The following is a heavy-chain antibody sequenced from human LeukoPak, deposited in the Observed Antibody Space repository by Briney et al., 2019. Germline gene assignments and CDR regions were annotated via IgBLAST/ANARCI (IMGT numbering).Heavy chain of an antibody. CDR2: INIDGSST. V-gene: IGHV3-74*01. J-gene: IGHJ6*03. CDR1: GFTLSNYW. Sequence: PGGSLRLSCAASGFTLSNYWMHWVRHAPGKGLVWVSRINIDGSSTSYADSVKGRFTSSRDNAKNTMYLQMNNLGAEDTAIYYCARDGRDLHYWNQKRRTYYTDVWGKGTPVTVSS. D-gene: IGHD1-1*01. CDR3: ARDGRDLHYWNQKRRTYYTDV.